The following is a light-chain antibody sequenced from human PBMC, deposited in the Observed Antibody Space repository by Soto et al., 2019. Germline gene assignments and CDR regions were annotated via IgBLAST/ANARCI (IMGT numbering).Light chain of an antibody. CDR3: QQYGSSPLT. V-gene: IGKV3-20*01. CDR1: QSVTSSY. J-gene: IGKJ4*01. CDR2: HAS. Sequence: EIVLTQSPGTLSLSPGEGATLSCRASQSVTSSYLAWYQQKPGQAPRLLIYHASNRATGIPDRFSGSGSGTDFTLTISRLEPEDFAVYYCQQYGSSPLTFGGGTKVEIK.